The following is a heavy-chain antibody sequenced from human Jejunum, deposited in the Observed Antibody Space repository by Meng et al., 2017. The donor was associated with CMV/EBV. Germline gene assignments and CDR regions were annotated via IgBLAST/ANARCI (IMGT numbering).Heavy chain of an antibody. CDR2: ISYNDNNK. CDR1: GFTFIRYG. D-gene: IGHD1-1*01. V-gene: IGHV3-30*03. Sequence: AASGFTFIRYGLHWVRQAPGKGLGWVADISYNDNNKYYANDVKGLFTISKDNYNHMVSLQMNGLRAEGTAVYCCARGRGLLEYCFVCWGQGTLVTVSS. CDR3: ARGRGLLEYCFVC. J-gene: IGHJ4*02.